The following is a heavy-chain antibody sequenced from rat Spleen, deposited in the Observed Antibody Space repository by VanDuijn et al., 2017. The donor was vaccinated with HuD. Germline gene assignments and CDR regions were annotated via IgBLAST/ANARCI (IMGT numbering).Heavy chain of an antibody. Sequence: EVQLQESGPGLVKPSQSLSLTCSVTDHSITNGYRWNWIRKFPGNKLEWMGYINSAGNTLYNPSLKSRISITRDTSKNQFFLQLNSVTTDDTATDYCARAGILRIKDYFDYWGQGVMVTVSS. D-gene: IGHD1-6*01. J-gene: IGHJ2*01. CDR2: INSAGNT. CDR1: DHSITNGYR. CDR3: ARAGILRIKDYFDY. V-gene: IGHV3-3*01.